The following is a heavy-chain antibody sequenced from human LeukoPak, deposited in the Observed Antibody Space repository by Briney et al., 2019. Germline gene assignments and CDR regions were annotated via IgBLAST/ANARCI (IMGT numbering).Heavy chain of an antibody. Sequence: GRSLRLSCAASGFTFSSYGMHWVRQAPGKGLEWVTVISKDGSNKYYADSVKGRFTVSRDNSKNTVYLQINTLRTEDTAVYYCAKDPANSGYDFRFFQHWGQGTLVTVSS. D-gene: IGHD5-12*01. V-gene: IGHV3-30*18. CDR2: ISKDGSNK. J-gene: IGHJ1*01. CDR3: AKDPANSGYDFRFFQH. CDR1: GFTFSSYG.